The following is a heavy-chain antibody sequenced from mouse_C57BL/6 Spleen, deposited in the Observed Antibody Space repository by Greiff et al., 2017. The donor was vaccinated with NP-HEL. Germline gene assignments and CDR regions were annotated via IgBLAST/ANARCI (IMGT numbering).Heavy chain of an antibody. D-gene: IGHD4-1*01. CDR3: ARANWVVYCYFDV. Sequence: VQLKQSGPELVKPGASVKISCKASGYSFTDYNMNWVKQSNGKSLEWIGVINPNYGATSYNQKFKGKATLTVDQSSTTAYMQLNSLTSEDSAVYYCARANWVVYCYFDVWGTGTTLTVSS. V-gene: IGHV1-39*01. CDR2: INPNYGAT. J-gene: IGHJ1*03. CDR1: GYSFTDYN.